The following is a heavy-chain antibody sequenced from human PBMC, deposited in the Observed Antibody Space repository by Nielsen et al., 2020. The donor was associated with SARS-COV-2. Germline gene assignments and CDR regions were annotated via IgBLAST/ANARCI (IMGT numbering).Heavy chain of an antibody. V-gene: IGHV3-48*01. J-gene: IGHJ4*02. CDR2: ISSSSSTI. D-gene: IGHD1-26*01. CDR1: GFTFSSYS. Sequence: LSLTCAASGFTFSSYSMNWVRQAPGKGLEWVSYISSSSSTIYYADSVKGRFTISRDNAKNSLYLQMNSLRAEDTAVYYCAKGEGAFYFDYWGQGTLVTVSS. CDR3: AKGEGAFYFDY.